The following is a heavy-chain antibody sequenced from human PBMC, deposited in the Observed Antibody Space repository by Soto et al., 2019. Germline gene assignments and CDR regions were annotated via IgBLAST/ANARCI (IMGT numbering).Heavy chain of an antibody. D-gene: IGHD4-17*01. CDR2: IWYDGSNK. Sequence: GGSLRLSCAASGFTFSSYGMHWVRQAPGKGLEWVAVIWYDGSNKYYADSVKGRFTISRDNSKNTLYLQMGSLRAEDMAVYYCARSNDHGDYGYWGQGTLVTVSS. J-gene: IGHJ4*02. CDR3: ARSNDHGDYGY. CDR1: GFTFSSYG. V-gene: IGHV3-33*01.